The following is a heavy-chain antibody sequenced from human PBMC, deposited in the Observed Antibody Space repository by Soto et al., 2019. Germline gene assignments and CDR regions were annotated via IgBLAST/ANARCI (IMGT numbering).Heavy chain of an antibody. J-gene: IGHJ5*02. CDR1: GGSISNGGDY. CDR3: ARGPTIRVGGWCDP. D-gene: IGHD1-26*01. CDR2: IYYSGSS. V-gene: IGHV4-31*03. Sequence: QVQLQESGPGLVKPSQTLSLTCTVSGGSISNGGDYWSWIRQHPGKGLEWIAYIYYSGSSYSNPSLKSRVFISIDTSKNQFSLKLSSVTAADTAVYYCARGPTIRVGGWCDPWGQGTLVTVSS.